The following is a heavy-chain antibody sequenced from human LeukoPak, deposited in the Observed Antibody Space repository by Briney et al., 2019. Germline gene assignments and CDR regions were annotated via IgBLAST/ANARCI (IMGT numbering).Heavy chain of an antibody. D-gene: IGHD3-22*01. CDR2: ISNSRSYI. Sequence: GGSLRLSCAASGFNFSNYGMTWVRQAPGKGLEWVSSISNSRSYIYYVDSVKGRVTISRDNAKNSLYLQMNSLRAEDTAVYYCARDGNYYDSSGSFDYWGQGTLVTVSS. V-gene: IGHV3-21*01. CDR1: GFNFSNYG. CDR3: ARDGNYYDSSGSFDY. J-gene: IGHJ4*02.